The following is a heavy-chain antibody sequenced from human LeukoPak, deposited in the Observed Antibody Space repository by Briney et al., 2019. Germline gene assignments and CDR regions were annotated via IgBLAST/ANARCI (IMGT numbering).Heavy chain of an antibody. CDR2: IYYSGST. J-gene: IGHJ5*02. V-gene: IGHV4-59*01. CDR3: AARMVRGVTPVNWFDP. D-gene: IGHD3-10*01. CDR1: GGSISSYY. Sequence: SETLSLTCTVSGGSISSYYWSWIRQPPGKGLEWIGYIYYSGSTNYNPSLKSRVTISVDTSKNQFSLKLSSVTAADTAVYYCAARMVRGVTPVNWFDPWGQGTLVTVSS.